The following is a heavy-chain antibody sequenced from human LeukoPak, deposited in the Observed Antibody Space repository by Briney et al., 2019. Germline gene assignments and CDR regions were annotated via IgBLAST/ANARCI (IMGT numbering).Heavy chain of an antibody. Sequence: GGSLRLSCAASGFTFSSHAMRWARRAPGGGLEGLSAFRGWGGRTYYADSVKGRFTISRDKSKNTLYLQMNSLRAEDTAVYYCAKEDNWNYVLWFDPWGQGTLVTVSS. CDR3: AKEDNWNYVLWFDP. CDR2: FRGWGGRT. V-gene: IGHV3-23*01. J-gene: IGHJ5*02. D-gene: IGHD1-7*01. CDR1: GFTFSSHA.